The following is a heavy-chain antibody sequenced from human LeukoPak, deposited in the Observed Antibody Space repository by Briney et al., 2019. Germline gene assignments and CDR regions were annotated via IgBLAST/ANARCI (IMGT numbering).Heavy chain of an antibody. V-gene: IGHV4-59*12. CDR3: ARAPGYCSSTSCRSPLDY. CDR2: IYYSGST. CDR1: GGSISSYY. J-gene: IGHJ4*02. Sequence: TSETLSLTCTVSGGSISSYYWSWIRQPPGKGLEWIGYIYYSGSTNYNPSLKSRVTISVDTSKNQFSLKLSSVTAADTAVYYCARAPGYCSSTSCRSPLDYWGQGTLVTVSS. D-gene: IGHD2-2*01.